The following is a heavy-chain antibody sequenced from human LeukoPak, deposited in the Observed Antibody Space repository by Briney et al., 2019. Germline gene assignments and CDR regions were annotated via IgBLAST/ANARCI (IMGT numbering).Heavy chain of an antibody. V-gene: IGHV3-30*02. CDR1: GFTFSDYG. Sequence: PGGSLRLSCAASGFTFSDYGMHWVRHAPGKGLEWVAFTRYDGTIHHYRGSVEGRFIISRDNSMNTLYLQMNSLRTGDTAVYYCVKDQAGGWGQGTLVTVSA. J-gene: IGHJ4*02. CDR2: TRYDGTIH. CDR3: VKDQAGG. D-gene: IGHD6-19*01.